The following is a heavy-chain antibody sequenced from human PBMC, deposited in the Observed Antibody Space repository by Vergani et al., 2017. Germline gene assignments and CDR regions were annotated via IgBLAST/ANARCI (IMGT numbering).Heavy chain of an antibody. Sequence: EVQLVESGGGLVQPGGSLRLSCAASGFTFSSYWMHWVRQAPGKGLEWVASISGSSSYVFYRDSVEGRFTITRDNAKKSVYLQMNSLRAEDTAVYYCARDLTMVRGVTKGYYYGMDVWGQGTTVTVSS. CDR1: GFTFSSYW. CDR3: ARDLTMVRGVTKGYYYGMDV. CDR2: ISGSSSYV. D-gene: IGHD3-10*01. J-gene: IGHJ6*02. V-gene: IGHV3-21*04.